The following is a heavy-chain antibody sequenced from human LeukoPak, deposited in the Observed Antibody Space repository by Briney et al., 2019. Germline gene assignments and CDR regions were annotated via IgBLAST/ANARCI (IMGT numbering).Heavy chain of an antibody. CDR3: AGLRSTVAWASFDY. CDR2: SYFTGNP. CDR1: ASISSYY. D-gene: IGHD4-23*01. V-gene: IGHV4-59*08. Sequence: SETLSLTCIVSASISSYYWTWIRPPPGKGLEWIGHSYFTGNPNYNPSLKSRVTISVDPPKNQFSLKLTSVTAADTAVYYCAGLRSTVAWASFDYWGQGILVTVSS. J-gene: IGHJ4*02.